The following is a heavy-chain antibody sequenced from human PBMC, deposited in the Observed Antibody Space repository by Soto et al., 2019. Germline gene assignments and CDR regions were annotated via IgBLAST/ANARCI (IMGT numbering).Heavy chain of an antibody. CDR1: GFTFSSYA. V-gene: IGHV3-30-3*01. Sequence: QVQLVESGGGVVQPGRSLRLSCAASGFTFSSYAMHWVRQAPGKGLEWVAVISYDGSNKYYADSVKGRFTISRDNFKNTLYLQMNSLRAEDTAVYYCARERSYSNWIYYYYGMDVWGQGTTVTVSS. D-gene: IGHD4-4*01. J-gene: IGHJ6*02. CDR2: ISYDGSNK. CDR3: ARERSYSNWIYYYYGMDV.